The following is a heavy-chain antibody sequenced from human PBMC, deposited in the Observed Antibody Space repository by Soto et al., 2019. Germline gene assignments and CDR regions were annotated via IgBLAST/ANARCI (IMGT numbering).Heavy chain of an antibody. CDR1: GFTFSSYG. CDR3: AKEKYSGGYPFDY. Sequence: GGSLRLSCAASGFTFSSYGMHWVRQAPGKGLEWVAVISYDGSNKYYADSVKGRFTISRDNSKNTLYLQMNSLRAEDTAVYYCAKEKYSGGYPFDYWGQGTLVTVSS. J-gene: IGHJ4*02. D-gene: IGHD1-26*01. V-gene: IGHV3-30*18. CDR2: ISYDGSNK.